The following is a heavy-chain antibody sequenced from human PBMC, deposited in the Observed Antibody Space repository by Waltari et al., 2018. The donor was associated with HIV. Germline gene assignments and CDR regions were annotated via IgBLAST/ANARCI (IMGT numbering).Heavy chain of an antibody. CDR2: ISNQGSNK. CDR1: GLTFRSYA. J-gene: IGHJ6*02. CDR3: ARDWGSLRDDYYYYGMDV. D-gene: IGHD3-16*01. Sequence: QVQLVESGGGVVQPGRSLRLSCAASGLTFRSYAMHWVRQAPGKGLEWVAVISNQGSNKYYADSGKGRFTISRDNSKNTLYLQMNSLRAEDTAVYYCARDWGSLRDDYYYYGMDVWGQGTTVTVSS. V-gene: IGHV3-30*04.